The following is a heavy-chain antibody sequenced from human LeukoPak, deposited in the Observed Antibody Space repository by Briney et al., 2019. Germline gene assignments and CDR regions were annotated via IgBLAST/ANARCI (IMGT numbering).Heavy chain of an antibody. D-gene: IGHD5-12*01. Sequence: ASVKVSCKASGGTFSIYAISWVRQAPGQGLEWMGRIIPILGIANYAQKFQGRVTITADKSTSTAYMELSSLRSEDTAVYYCARAVACTFDYWGQGTLVTVSP. CDR3: ARAVACTFDY. J-gene: IGHJ4*02. V-gene: IGHV1-69*04. CDR2: IIPILGIA. CDR1: GGTFSIYA.